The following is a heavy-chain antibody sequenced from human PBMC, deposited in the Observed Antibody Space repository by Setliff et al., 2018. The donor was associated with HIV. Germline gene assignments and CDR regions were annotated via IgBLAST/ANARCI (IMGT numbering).Heavy chain of an antibody. V-gene: IGHV3-33*06. J-gene: IGHJ4*02. CDR3: VKDVLKFWSGSGALDF. Sequence: LSLSCAASGFTFNSYGIHWVRQAPGKGLEWVALIWYDASKKEYSDSVKGRFNILRDDSKKTAYLQMNSLRDEDTAVYYCVKDVLKFWSGSGALDFWGPGTLGTVSS. CDR2: IWYDASKK. D-gene: IGHD3-3*01. CDR1: GFTFNSYG.